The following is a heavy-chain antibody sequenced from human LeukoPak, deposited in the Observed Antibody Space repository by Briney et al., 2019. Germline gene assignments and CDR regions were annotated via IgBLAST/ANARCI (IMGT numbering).Heavy chain of an antibody. CDR3: ARVMKEGVVKYYYYYMDV. CDR1: GFTFSSYA. CDR2: ISYDGSNK. V-gene: IGHV3-30*01. Sequence: GGSLRLSCAASGFTFSSYAMHWVRQAPGKGLEWVAVISYDGSNKYYADSVKGRFTISRDNSKNTLYLQMNSLRAEDTAVYYCARVMKEGVVKYYYYYMDVWGKGTTVTVSS. J-gene: IGHJ6*03. D-gene: IGHD2-15*01.